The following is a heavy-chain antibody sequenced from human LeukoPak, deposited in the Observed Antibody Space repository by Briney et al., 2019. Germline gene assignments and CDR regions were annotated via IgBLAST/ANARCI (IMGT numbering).Heavy chain of an antibody. CDR1: GFTFSDYE. CDR2: ISIRGSTI. Sequence: GGSLRLSCAASGFTFSDYEMNWVRQAPGKGLEWVSYISIRGSTIYYADSVKGRFTISRDNAKNSLYLQMNSLRVEDTAVYYCAGEGGGYRKFHPWGQGSMVSVSS. J-gene: IGHJ5*02. CDR3: AGEGGGYRKFHP. D-gene: IGHD5-18*01. V-gene: IGHV3-48*03.